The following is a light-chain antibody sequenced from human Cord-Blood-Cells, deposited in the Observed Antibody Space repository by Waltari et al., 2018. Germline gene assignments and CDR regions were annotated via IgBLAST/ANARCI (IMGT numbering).Light chain of an antibody. Sequence: DIVMTQSPDSLAVSLCERATINCKSSQSVSYSANNKNYLAWYQQKPGQPPKLLIYWASTRESGVPDRFSGSGSGTDFTLTISSLQAEDVAVYYCQQYYSTPPTFGQGTKVEIK. CDR3: QQYYSTPPT. J-gene: IGKJ1*01. CDR2: WAS. V-gene: IGKV4-1*01. CDR1: QSVSYSANNKNY.